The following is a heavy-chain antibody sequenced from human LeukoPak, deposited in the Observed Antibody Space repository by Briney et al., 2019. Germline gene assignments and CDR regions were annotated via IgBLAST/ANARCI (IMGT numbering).Heavy chain of an antibody. J-gene: IGHJ4*02. CDR2: INHSGST. CDR1: GVSFSGYY. V-gene: IGHV4-34*01. D-gene: IGHD1-26*01. Sequence: SETLSLTCAVYGVSFSGYYWSWIRQPPGKGLEWIGEINHSGSTNYNPSLKSRVTISVDTSKNQFSLKLSSVTAADTAVYYCARRRGSGSYQYFDYWGQGTLVTVSS. CDR3: ARRRGSGSYQYFDY.